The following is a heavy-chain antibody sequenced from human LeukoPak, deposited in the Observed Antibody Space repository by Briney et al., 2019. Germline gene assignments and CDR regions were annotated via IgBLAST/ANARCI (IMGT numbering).Heavy chain of an antibody. CDR3: AKASVVAATPDY. D-gene: IGHD2-15*01. CDR1: GFTFSSYG. Sequence: PGRSLRLSCAASGFTFSSYGMHRVRQAPGKGLEWVAVISYDGSNKYYADSVKGRFTISRDNSKNTLYLQMNSLRAEDTAVYYCAKASVVAATPDYWGQGTLVTVSS. CDR2: ISYDGSNK. J-gene: IGHJ4*02. V-gene: IGHV3-30*18.